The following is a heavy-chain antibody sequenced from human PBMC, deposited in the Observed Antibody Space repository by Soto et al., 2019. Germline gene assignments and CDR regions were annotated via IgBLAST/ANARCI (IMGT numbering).Heavy chain of an antibody. V-gene: IGHV3-23*01. CDR1: GFPFTSCA. J-gene: IGHJ6*02. D-gene: IGHD3-16*01. Sequence: EVQLLESEGGLVQPGGSLRLSCAASGFPFTSCAMNWVRQAPGKGLEWVSAISASGGTTFYADSVKGRFTISRDNSKNTLYMQVNNLRAEDTAVYYCAKGGFWVHYGMDVWGQGTTVTVSS. CDR2: ISASGGTT. CDR3: AKGGFWVHYGMDV.